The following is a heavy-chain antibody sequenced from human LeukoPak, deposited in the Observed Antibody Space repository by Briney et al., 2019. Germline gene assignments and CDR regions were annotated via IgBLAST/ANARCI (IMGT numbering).Heavy chain of an antibody. D-gene: IGHD3-22*01. CDR3: AKEGEGHITMMALLTRDLDY. CDR2: ISGSGGST. Sequence: PGGSLRLSCAASGFTFSSYAMSWVRQAPGKGLEWVSAISGSGGSTYYADSVKGRFTISRDNSKNTLYLQMNSLRAEDTAVYYCAKEGEGHITMMALLTRDLDYWGQGTLVTVSS. J-gene: IGHJ4*02. CDR1: GFTFSSYA. V-gene: IGHV3-23*01.